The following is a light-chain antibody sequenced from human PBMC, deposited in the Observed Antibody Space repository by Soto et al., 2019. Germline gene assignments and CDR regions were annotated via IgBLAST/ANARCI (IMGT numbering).Light chain of an antibody. CDR3: AAWDDILSGWV. Sequence: QSVLTQPPSASGTPGQRVTISCSGSSSNIRSNTVTWYQQLPGTAPKLLIYSNSQRPAGVPDRFSASKSGTSASLAISGLQSEDDADYYCAAWDDILSGWVFGGGTKVTVL. CDR1: SSNIRSNT. J-gene: IGLJ3*02. CDR2: SNS. V-gene: IGLV1-44*01.